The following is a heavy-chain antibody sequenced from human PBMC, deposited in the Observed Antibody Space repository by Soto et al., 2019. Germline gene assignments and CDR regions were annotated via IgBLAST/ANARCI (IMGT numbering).Heavy chain of an antibody. Sequence: EVQLVESGGGVVQPGRSLRLSCSASGFTFDDYAMNWVRQAPGKGLEWVSSTSWNSGNIVYADSVRGRFTISRDNAKTSLRLQMNSRRAQDTALYFCTKGASTSCFSAVDLWGQGTMVTVSS. D-gene: IGHD2-2*01. CDR1: GFTFDDYA. CDR3: TKGASTSCFSAVDL. V-gene: IGHV3-9*01. CDR2: TSWNSGNI. J-gene: IGHJ3*01.